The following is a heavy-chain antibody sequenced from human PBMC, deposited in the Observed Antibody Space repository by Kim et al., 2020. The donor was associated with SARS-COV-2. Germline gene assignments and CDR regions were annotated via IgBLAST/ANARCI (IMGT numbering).Heavy chain of an antibody. V-gene: IGHV4-39*01. D-gene: IGHD6-6*01. J-gene: IGHJ5*02. Sequence: SETLSLTCTVSGGSISTDNNYWSWIRQPPGKGLEWIASIYYSGSTYDNPSLKSRVTISVDTSKNQFSLKLSSVTAADTAVYYCATYSSSSGWFDPWGQGTLVTVSS. CDR2: IYYSGST. CDR1: GGSISTDNNY. CDR3: ATYSSSSGWFDP.